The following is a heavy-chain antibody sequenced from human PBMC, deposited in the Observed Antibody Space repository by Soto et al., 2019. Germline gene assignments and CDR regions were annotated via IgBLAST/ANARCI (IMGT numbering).Heavy chain of an antibody. D-gene: IGHD3-10*01. J-gene: IGHJ3*02. CDR3: AHFPSKRITMVRGVSNAFDI. CDR2: IYWNDDK. Sequence: SGPTLVNPTQTLTLTCTFSGFSLSTSGVGVGWIRQPPGKALEWLALIYWNDDKRYSPSLKSRLTITKDTSKNQVVLTMTNMDPVDTATYYCAHFPSKRITMVRGVSNAFDIWGQGTMVTVSS. CDR1: GFSLSTSGVG. V-gene: IGHV2-5*01.